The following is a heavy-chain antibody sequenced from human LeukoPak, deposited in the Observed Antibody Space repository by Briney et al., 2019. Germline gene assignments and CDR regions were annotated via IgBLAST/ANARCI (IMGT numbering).Heavy chain of an antibody. J-gene: IGHJ4*02. V-gene: IGHV3-23*01. CDR1: GFTFNNYA. D-gene: IGHD3-3*01. CDR2: ISGSGGST. CDR3: ARDAGFWSGYYEIDY. Sequence: PGGSLRLSCAASGFTFNNYAMSWVRQAPGKGLEWVSTISGSGGSTYYADSVKGRFTISRDNAKNSLYLQMNSLRAEDTAVYYCARDAGFWSGYYEIDYWGQGTLVTVSS.